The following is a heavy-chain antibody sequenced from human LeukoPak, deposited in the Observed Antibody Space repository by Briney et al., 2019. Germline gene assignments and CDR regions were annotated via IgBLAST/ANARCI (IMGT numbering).Heavy chain of an antibody. CDR1: GFTFSSYS. V-gene: IGHV3-21*01. CDR3: ARDPRGITGTTEYDY. J-gene: IGHJ4*02. CDR2: ISSSSGYI. D-gene: IGHD1-7*01. Sequence: GGSLRLSCAASGFTFSSYSMNWVRQAPGKGLEWVSSISSSSGYIYYADSVKGRFTISRDNAKNSLYLQMNSLRAEDTAVYYCARDPRGITGTTEYDYWGQGTLVTVSS.